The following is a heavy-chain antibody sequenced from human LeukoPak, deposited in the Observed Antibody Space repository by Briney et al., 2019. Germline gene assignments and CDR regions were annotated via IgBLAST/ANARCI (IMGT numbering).Heavy chain of an antibody. Sequence: ASVKVSFKTSGYTFTSYYMNWVRQAPGQGLEWMGKINPSGGSTNYAQKFQGRVTMTRDTSTSTVYMELSSLRSDDTAVYYCARSHYYDSSGYHLIGFKYWGQGTLVTVSS. CDR1: GYTFTSYY. CDR3: ARSHYYDSSGYHLIGFKY. CDR2: INPSGGST. J-gene: IGHJ4*02. V-gene: IGHV1-46*01. D-gene: IGHD3-22*01.